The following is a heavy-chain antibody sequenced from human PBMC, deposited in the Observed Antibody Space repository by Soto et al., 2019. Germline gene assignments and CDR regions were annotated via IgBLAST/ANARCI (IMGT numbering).Heavy chain of an antibody. J-gene: IGHJ5*02. CDR3: ALAAAGNWFDP. D-gene: IGHD6-13*01. Sequence: QVQLQQWGAGLLKPSETLSLTCAVYGGSFSGYYWSWIRQPPGKGLEWIGEINHSGSTNYNPSLKSRVTIPVDTSKNQFSLKLSSVTAADTAVYYCALAAAGNWFDPWGQGTLVTVSS. CDR2: INHSGST. CDR1: GGSFSGYY. V-gene: IGHV4-34*01.